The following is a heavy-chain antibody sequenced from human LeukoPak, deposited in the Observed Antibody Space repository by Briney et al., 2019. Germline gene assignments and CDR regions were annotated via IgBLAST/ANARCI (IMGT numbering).Heavy chain of an antibody. J-gene: IGHJ4*02. CDR1: GYTFTSYY. V-gene: IGHV1-46*01. Sequence: GASVKVSCKASGYTFTSYYMHWVRQAPGQGLEWMGIINPSGGSTSYAQKFQGRVTITADESTSTAYMELSSLRSEDTAVYYCVVDSSGHKAVVWGQGTLATVSS. CDR3: VVDSSGHKAVV. CDR2: INPSGGST. D-gene: IGHD3-22*01.